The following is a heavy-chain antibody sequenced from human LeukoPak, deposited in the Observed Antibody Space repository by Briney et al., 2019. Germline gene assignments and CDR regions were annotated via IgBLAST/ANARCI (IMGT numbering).Heavy chain of an antibody. D-gene: IGHD6-19*01. J-gene: IGHJ4*02. CDR3: ARDRSSGWYFDY. Sequence: GRSLRLSCTASGFTFSSSDVHWVRQALGKGLEWVAVIWYDGSNKYYADSVKGRFTISRDNSKNTLYLRMNSLRAEDTAVYYCARDRSSGWYFDYWGQGTLVTVSS. CDR2: IWYDGSNK. V-gene: IGHV3-33*01. CDR1: GFTFSSSD.